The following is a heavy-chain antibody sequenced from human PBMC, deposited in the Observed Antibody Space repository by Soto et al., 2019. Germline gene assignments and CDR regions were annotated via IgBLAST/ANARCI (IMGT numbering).Heavy chain of an antibody. CDR1: GFTFSTYS. J-gene: IGHJ4*02. CDR2: ISSSSSFI. Sequence: GGSLRLSCAASGFTFSTYSMNWVCQAPGKGLEWVSSISSSSSFIYYADSVKGRFTISRDNAKNSLFLQMNSLRAEDTAVYYCAKDRGNSNPSEFDYWGQGTLVTVSS. V-gene: IGHV3-21*01. CDR3: AKDRGNSNPSEFDY. D-gene: IGHD4-4*01.